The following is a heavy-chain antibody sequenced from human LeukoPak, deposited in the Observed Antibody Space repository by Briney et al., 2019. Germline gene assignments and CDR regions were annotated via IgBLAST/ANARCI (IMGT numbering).Heavy chain of an antibody. CDR2: ISSGAITI. CDR1: GFTFSNFA. CDR3: ASGTTAARPDFDY. J-gene: IGHJ4*02. V-gene: IGHV3-48*01. Sequence: GGSLRLSCAASGFTFSNFAMNWVRRAPEKGLEWVSYISSGAITIHYADSVKGRFTISRDNAKNSLYLQMNSLRAEDTAVYYCASGTTAARPDFDYWGQGTLVTVSS. D-gene: IGHD6-6*01.